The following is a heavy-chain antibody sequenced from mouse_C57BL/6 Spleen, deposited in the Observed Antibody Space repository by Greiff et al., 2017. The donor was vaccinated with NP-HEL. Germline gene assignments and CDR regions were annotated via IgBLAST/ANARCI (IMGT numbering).Heavy chain of an antibody. CDR3: ARIYYDYDSYWYFDV. V-gene: IGHV1-18*01. CDR2: INPNNGGT. J-gene: IGHJ1*03. Sequence: VQLKESGPELVKPGASVKIPCKASGYTFTDYNMDWVKQSHGKSLEWIGDINPNNGGTIYNQKFKGKATLTVDKSSSTAYMELRSLTSEDTAVYYCARIYYDYDSYWYFDVWGTGTTVTVSS. CDR1: GYTFTDYN. D-gene: IGHD2-4*01.